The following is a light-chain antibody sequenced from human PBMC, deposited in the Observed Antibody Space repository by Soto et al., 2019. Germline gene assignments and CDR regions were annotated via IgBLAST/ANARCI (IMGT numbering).Light chain of an antibody. CDR2: EVS. CDR3: CSYKGNIYV. V-gene: IGLV2-14*01. CDR1: SGDFGGYTF. Sequence: QSALTQPASVSGSPGQAITLYCTGTSGDFGGYTFISWYQQHPGKAPKLLIYEVSIRPSEVSRRFSGSKSGNTASLTISGLQAEDEADYFCCSYKGNIYVFGTGTKLTVL. J-gene: IGLJ1*01.